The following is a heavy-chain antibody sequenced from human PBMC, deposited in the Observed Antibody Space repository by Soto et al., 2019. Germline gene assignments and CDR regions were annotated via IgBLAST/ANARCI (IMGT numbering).Heavy chain of an antibody. CDR3: ARDRPIIAADYYYYGMDV. Sequence: ASVKVSCKASGYTFTSYGISWVRQAPGQGLEWMGWISAYNGNTNYAQKLQGRVTMTTDTSTSTAYMELRSLRSDDTAVYYCARDRPIIAADYYYYGMDVWGQGTTVTVSS. CDR2: ISAYNGNT. V-gene: IGHV1-18*01. D-gene: IGHD6-13*01. CDR1: GYTFTSYG. J-gene: IGHJ6*02.